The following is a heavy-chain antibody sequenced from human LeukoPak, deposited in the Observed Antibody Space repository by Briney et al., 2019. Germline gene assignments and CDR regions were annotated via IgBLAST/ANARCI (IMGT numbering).Heavy chain of an antibody. CDR2: SGSGGST. D-gene: IGHD3-10*01. CDR3: ARHGSITMVRGKRRYYYMDV. CDR1: GFTFSSYG. J-gene: IGHJ6*03. V-gene: IGHV3-23*01. Sequence: GGSLRLSCAASGFTFSSYGMSWVRQAPGKGLEWVSASGSGGSTYYADSVKGRFTISRDNSKNTLYLQMNSLRAEDTAVYYCARHGSITMVRGKRRYYYMDVWGKGTTVTISS.